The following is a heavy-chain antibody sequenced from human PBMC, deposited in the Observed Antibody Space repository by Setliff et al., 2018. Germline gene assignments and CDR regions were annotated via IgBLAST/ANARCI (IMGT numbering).Heavy chain of an antibody. CDR3: AKVKKPLIRGSGFDN. CDR2: VRFDGSYK. J-gene: IGHJ4*02. CDR1: GFVFGTYG. Sequence: GESLKISCAASGFVFGTYGMHWVRQAPGKGLDWVASVRFDGSYKVYADSVKGRFTISRDNSENTLFLQMTSLRPEDTGIYYCAKVKKPLIRGSGFDNWGQGTLVTVSS. D-gene: IGHD2-8*01. V-gene: IGHV3-30*02.